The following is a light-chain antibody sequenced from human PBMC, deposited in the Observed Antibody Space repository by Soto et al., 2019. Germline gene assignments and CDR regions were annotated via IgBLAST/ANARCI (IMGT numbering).Light chain of an antibody. Sequence: DIQMTQSPSSLSSSVGDRVTITCRASQSISSYLNWYQQKTAKAPKLLIYAASSLQSTVPSRFSSSGSGTDFTLTISSLQPEDVATYYCQQSYSTPTWTFGQGTKVEIK. J-gene: IGKJ1*01. CDR2: AAS. CDR1: QSISSY. CDR3: QQSYSTPTWT. V-gene: IGKV1-39*01.